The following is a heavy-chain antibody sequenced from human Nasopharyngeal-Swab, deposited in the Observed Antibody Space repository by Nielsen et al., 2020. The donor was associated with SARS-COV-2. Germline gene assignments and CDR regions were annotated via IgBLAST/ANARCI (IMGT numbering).Heavy chain of an antibody. CDR2: INHSGST. J-gene: IGHJ5*02. V-gene: IGHV4-34*01. CDR3: ARRDPVVVVAALGIRLYDSTKFDP. D-gene: IGHD2-15*01. Sequence: WIRQPPGKGLEWIGEINHSGSTNYNPSLKSRVTISVDTSKNQLSLKLSSVTAADTAVYYCARRDPVVVVAALGIRLYDSTKFDPWGQGTLVTVSS.